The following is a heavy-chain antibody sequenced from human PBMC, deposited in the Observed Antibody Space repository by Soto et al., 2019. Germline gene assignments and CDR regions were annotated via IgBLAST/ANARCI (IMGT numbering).Heavy chain of an antibody. J-gene: IGHJ4*02. V-gene: IGHV4-59*08. Sequence: QVQLQESGPGLVKPSETLSLTCTVSGGSISSYYWSWIRQPPGKGLEWIGYIYYSGSTNYNPSLTGRVPLSVDTSKLQFSLKLSSVTAADTAVYCCASRWGPGIAYWGQGTLVTVSS. CDR2: IYYSGST. D-gene: IGHD3-10*01. CDR3: ASRWGPGIAY. CDR1: GGSISSYY.